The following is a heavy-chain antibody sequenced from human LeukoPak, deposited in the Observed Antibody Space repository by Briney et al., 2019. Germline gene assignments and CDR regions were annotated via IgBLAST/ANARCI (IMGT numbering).Heavy chain of an antibody. J-gene: IGHJ4*02. V-gene: IGHV3-11*01. CDR3: AKARNYDSSGYYPAGFDY. Sequence: GGSLSLSCATSGFTFSDYYMSWVRQAPGKGLEWISYISGSGSPRYYADSVKGRFTISRDNAKNSLYLQMNSLRAEDTALYYCAKARNYDSSGYYPAGFDYWGQGTLVTVSS. CDR1: GFTFSDYY. D-gene: IGHD3-22*01. CDR2: ISGSGSPR.